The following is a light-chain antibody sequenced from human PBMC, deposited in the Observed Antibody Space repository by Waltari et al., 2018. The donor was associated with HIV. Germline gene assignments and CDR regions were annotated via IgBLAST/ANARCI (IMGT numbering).Light chain of an antibody. CDR2: EVS. Sequence: QSALTQPASVSGSPGQSITISCTGTSSDVGGYNYVSWYQQHPGKAPKLMIYEVSNRPSGVSNRCSGSKSGNTASLTISGLQAEDEADYYCSSYTSSSTPVFGGGTKLTVL. V-gene: IGLV2-14*01. CDR3: SSYTSSSTPV. J-gene: IGLJ3*02. CDR1: SSDVGGYNY.